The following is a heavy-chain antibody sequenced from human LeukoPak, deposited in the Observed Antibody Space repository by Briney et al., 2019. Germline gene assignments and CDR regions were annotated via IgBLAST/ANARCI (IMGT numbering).Heavy chain of an antibody. CDR2: ISYDGRNK. CDR3: ARETDGMDV. Sequence: GGSLRLSCAASGFTFSSYAMHWVRQAPGKGLEWVAVISYDGRNKYYADSVKGRYTISRDNSKNTLYLQMNSLRAEDTAVYYCARETDGMDVWGQGTTVTVSS. J-gene: IGHJ6*02. CDR1: GFTFSSYA. V-gene: IGHV3-30*04.